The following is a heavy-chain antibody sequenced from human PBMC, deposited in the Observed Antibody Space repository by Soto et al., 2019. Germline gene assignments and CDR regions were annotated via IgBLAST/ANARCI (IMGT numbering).Heavy chain of an antibody. J-gene: IGHJ4*02. CDR1: GFTFSSYW. V-gene: IGHV3-7*01. D-gene: IGHD6-13*01. CDR2: IKQDGSEK. CDR3: ARVPTDPGYSSSWYGHYFDY. Sequence: PGGSLRLSCAASGFTFSSYWMSWVRQAPGKGLEWVANIKQDGSEKYYVDSVKGRFTISRDNAKNSLYLQMNSLRAEDTAVYYCARVPTDPGYSSSWYGHYFDYWGQGTLVTVSS.